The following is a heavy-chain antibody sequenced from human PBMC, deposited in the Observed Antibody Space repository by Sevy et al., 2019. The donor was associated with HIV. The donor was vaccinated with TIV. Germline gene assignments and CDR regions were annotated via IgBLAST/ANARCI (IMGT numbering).Heavy chain of an antibody. V-gene: IGHV1-18*01. CDR3: ARSPLWFGELLAGVDY. CDR2: ISAYNGNT. J-gene: IGHJ4*02. Sequence: ASVKVSCKASGYIFTSYGISWVRQAPGQGLEWMGWISAYNGNTNYAQKLQGRVTMTTDTSTSTAYMELRSLRSDDTAVYYCARSPLWFGELLAGVDYWGQGTLVTVSS. D-gene: IGHD3-10*01. CDR1: GYIFTSYG.